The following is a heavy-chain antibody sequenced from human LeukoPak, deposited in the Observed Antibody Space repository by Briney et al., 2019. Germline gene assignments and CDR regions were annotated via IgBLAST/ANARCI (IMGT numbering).Heavy chain of an antibody. V-gene: IGHV4-61*01. Sequence: SETLSLTCTVSGDSVSSINYYWSWIRQPPGKGLEWIGYMYYSGSTKYNPSLKSRVTISVDTSKNQFSLNLSSVTAADTAIYYCARDTGYLGSNYGMDVWGQGTTVTVSS. CDR1: GDSVSSINYY. CDR3: ARDTGYLGSNYGMDV. J-gene: IGHJ6*02. D-gene: IGHD3-22*01. CDR2: MYYSGST.